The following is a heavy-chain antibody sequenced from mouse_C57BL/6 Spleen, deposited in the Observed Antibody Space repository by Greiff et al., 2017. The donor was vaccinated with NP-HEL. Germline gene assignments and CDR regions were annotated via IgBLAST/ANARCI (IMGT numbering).Heavy chain of an antibody. CDR1: GYTFTSYW. CDR2: IYPGSGST. J-gene: IGHJ3*01. D-gene: IGHD2-4*01. CDR3: ARKYDYDVGAY. V-gene: IGHV1-55*01. Sequence: QVQLQQPGAELVKPGASVKMSCKASGYTFTSYWITWVKQRPGQGLEWIGDIYPGSGSTNYNEKFKSKATLTVDTSSRTAYMQLSSRTSEDAAVYYCARKYDYDVGAYWGQGTLVTVSA.